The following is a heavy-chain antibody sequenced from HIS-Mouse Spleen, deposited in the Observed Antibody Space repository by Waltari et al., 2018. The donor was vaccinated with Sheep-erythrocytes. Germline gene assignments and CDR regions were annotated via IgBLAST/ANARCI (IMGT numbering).Heavy chain of an antibody. CDR3: AQTGATTPHFDY. D-gene: IGHD1-26*01. Sequence: QVQLVQSGAEVKKPGSSVKVSCKASGGTFSSYAIRWFRQAPGQGLEWMGRIIPILGIANYAQKFQGRVTITADKSTSTAYMELSSLRSEDTAVYYCAQTGATTPHFDYWGQGTLVTVSS. CDR1: GGTFSSYA. V-gene: IGHV1-69*04. CDR2: IIPILGIA. J-gene: IGHJ4*02.